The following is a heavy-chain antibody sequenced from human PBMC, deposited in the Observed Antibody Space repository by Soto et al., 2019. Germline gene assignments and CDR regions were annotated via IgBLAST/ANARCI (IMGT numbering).Heavy chain of an antibody. CDR3: AKESYSSSSYYYGMDV. Sequence: GGSLRLSCAVSGFTFSSYGMHWVRQAPGEGLEWVAVISYDGSNKYYADSVKGRFTISRDNSKNTLFLQMNSLRGEDTAVYYCAKESYSSSSYYYGMDVWGQGTTVTVSS. J-gene: IGHJ6*02. CDR2: ISYDGSNK. V-gene: IGHV3-30*18. CDR1: GFTFSSYG. D-gene: IGHD6-6*01.